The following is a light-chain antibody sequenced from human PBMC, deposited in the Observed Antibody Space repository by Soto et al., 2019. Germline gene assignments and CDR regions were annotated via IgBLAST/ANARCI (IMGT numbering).Light chain of an antibody. V-gene: IGLV1-47*01. Sequence: QSVLTQPPSASGTPGQRVTISCSGSSSNIGSNYVYWYQQLPGTAPKLLIYRNNQRPSGISGRFSGSKSGNTASLTISGLQAEDEADYYCMSYSDSTSTHWVLGGGTKVTVL. CDR2: RNN. J-gene: IGLJ3*02. CDR1: SSNIGSNY. CDR3: MSYSDSTSTHWV.